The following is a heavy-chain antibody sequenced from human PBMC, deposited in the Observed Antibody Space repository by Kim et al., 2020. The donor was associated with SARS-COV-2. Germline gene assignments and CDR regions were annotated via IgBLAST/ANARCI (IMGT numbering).Heavy chain of an antibody. CDR2: ISGSGGST. CDR3: AKGGIIAARRSVGYYFDY. D-gene: IGHD6-6*01. V-gene: IGHV3-23*01. CDR1: GFTFSSYA. J-gene: IGHJ4*02. Sequence: GGSLRLSCAASGFTFSSYAMSWVRQAPGKGLEWVSAISGSGGSTYYADSVKGRFTISRDNSKNTLYLQMNSLRAEDTAVYYCAKGGIIAARRSVGYYFDYWGQGTLVTVSS.